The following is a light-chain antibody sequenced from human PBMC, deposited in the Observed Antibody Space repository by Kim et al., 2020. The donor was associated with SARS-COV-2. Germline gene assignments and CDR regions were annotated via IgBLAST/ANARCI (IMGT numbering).Light chain of an antibody. J-gene: IGLJ2*01. V-gene: IGLV1-40*01. CDR3: QSYDSSLSVV. Sequence: GQRVTISCTGSSSNIGAGYDVHWYQQLPGTAPKLLTYGNSNRPSGVPDRFSGSKSGTSASLAITGLQAEDEADYYCQSYDSSLSVVFGGGTKLTVL. CDR1: SSNIGAGYD. CDR2: GNS.